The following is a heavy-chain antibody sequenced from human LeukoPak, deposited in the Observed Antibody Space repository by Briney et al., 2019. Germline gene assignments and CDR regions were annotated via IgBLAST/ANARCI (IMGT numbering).Heavy chain of an antibody. J-gene: IGHJ5*02. V-gene: IGHV4-4*07. Sequence: SETLSLTCTVSGGSISSYYWSWIRQPAGKGLEWIGRIYTSGSTNYNPSLKSRVTMSVDTSKNQFSLKLSSVTAADTAVYYCARQARPITSTNWFDPWGQGTLVTVSS. D-gene: IGHD2-2*01. CDR1: GGSISSYY. CDR3: ARQARPITSTNWFDP. CDR2: IYTSGST.